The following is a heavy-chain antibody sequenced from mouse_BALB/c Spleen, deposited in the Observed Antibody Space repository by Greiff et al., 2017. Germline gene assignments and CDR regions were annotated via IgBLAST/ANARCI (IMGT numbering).Heavy chain of an antibody. D-gene: IGHD2-14*01. J-gene: IGHJ4*01. V-gene: IGHV5-17*02. CDR3: ARRYLYAMDY. Sequence: VQLKESGGGLVQPGGSRKLSCAASGFTFSSFGMHWVRQAPEKGLEWVAYISSGSSTIYYADTVKGRFTISRDNPKNTLFLQMTSLRSEDTAMYYCARRYLYAMDYWGQGTSVTVSS. CDR2: ISSGSSTI. CDR1: GFTFSSFG.